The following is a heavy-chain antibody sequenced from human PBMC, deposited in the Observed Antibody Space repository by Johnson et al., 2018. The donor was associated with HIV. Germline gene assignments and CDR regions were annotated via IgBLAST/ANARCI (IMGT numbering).Heavy chain of an antibody. D-gene: IGHD6-6*01. Sequence: QVQLVESGGGVVQPGGSLRLSCAASGFTFSSFGMNWVRQAPDKGLEWVAFIRTDGSDKYYADSVKGRFTVSRNNSKNTLYLQMNSLRAEDTAVYYCARDGSQLADAFDIWGQGTMVTVSS. CDR3: ARDGSQLADAFDI. CDR1: GFTFSSFG. J-gene: IGHJ3*02. V-gene: IGHV3-30*02. CDR2: IRTDGSDK.